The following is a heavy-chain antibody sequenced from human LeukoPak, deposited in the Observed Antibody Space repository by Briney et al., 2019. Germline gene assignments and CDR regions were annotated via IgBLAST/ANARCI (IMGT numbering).Heavy chain of an antibody. Sequence: ASVKVSCKASGYTFTDYYMNWVRQAPGQGLEWMGWINPNSGGINYAQKFQDRVTMTRDTSINPAYMELSRLSSDDTAIYYCARDSQPTARGGVVVAAVPDYYMDVWGKGTTVTVSS. V-gene: IGHV1-2*02. CDR1: GYTFTDYY. J-gene: IGHJ6*03. CDR3: ARDSQPTARGGVVVAAVPDYYMDV. CDR2: INPNSGGI. D-gene: IGHD2-15*01.